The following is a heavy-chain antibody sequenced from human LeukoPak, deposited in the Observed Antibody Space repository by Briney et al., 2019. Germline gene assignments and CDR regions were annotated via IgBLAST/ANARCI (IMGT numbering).Heavy chain of an antibody. Sequence: SETLSLTCTVSGGSISSSSYYWGWIRQPPGKGLEWIGSIYYSGSTYYNPSLKSRVTISVDTSKNQFSLRLSSVTAADTAVYYCASYGYSSSWLMYYFDYWGQGTLVTVSS. CDR1: GGSISSSSYY. V-gene: IGHV4-39*01. D-gene: IGHD6-13*01. J-gene: IGHJ4*02. CDR2: IYYSGST. CDR3: ASYGYSSSWLMYYFDY.